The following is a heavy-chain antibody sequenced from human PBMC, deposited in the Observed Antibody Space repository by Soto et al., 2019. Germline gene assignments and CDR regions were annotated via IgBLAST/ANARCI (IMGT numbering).Heavy chain of an antibody. D-gene: IGHD2-2*01. CDR3: AREFRGYCISTSCYSVGYYFDY. V-gene: IGHV4-28*03. Sequence: PSETLSLTCAVSGYSISSSNWWGGIRQPPGKGLEGIGYIYYSGSTYYNPSLKSRVTISVDTSKNQFSLKLSSVTAADTAVYYCAREFRGYCISTSCYSVGYYFDYWGQGTLVTVSS. J-gene: IGHJ4*02. CDR2: IYYSGST. CDR1: GYSISSSNW.